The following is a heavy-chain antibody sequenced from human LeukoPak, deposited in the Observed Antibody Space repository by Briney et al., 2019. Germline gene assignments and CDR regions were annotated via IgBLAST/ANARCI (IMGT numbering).Heavy chain of an antibody. D-gene: IGHD3-22*01. V-gene: IGHV4-4*07. J-gene: IGHJ4*02. Sequence: PSETLSLTCTVSGGSISSCYWSWIRQPAGKGLEWIGRIYTSGSTNYNPSLKSRVTMSVDTSKNQFSLKLSSVTAADTAVYYCATLSYYDSSGTRDYWGQGTLVTVSS. CDR2: IYTSGST. CDR1: GGSISSCY. CDR3: ATLSYYDSSGTRDY.